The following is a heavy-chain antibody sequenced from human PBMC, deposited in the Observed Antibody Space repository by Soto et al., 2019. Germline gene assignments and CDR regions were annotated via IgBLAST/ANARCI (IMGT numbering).Heavy chain of an antibody. Sequence: QPVGSLRLSCAASGFTFSSYAMHWVRQAPGKGLEWVAVISYDGSNKYYADSVKGRFTISRDNSKNTLYLQMNSLRAEDTAVYYCASFPSRIYYYDSSGDYWGQGTLVNVSS. CDR3: ASFPSRIYYYDSSGDY. CDR1: GFTFSSYA. J-gene: IGHJ4*02. V-gene: IGHV3-30-3*01. D-gene: IGHD3-22*01. CDR2: ISYDGSNK.